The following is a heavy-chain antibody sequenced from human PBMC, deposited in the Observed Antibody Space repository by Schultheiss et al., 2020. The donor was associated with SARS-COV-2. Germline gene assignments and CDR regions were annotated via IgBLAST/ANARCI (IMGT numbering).Heavy chain of an antibody. Sequence: GGSLRLSCAASGFTFSSYAMSWVRQAPGKGLEWVSAISSSGGSTYYADSVKGRFTISRDNSRDTLYLQMNSLRAEDTAVYYCARVGLQFHPDWYFDLWGRGTLVTVSS. V-gene: IGHV3-23*01. J-gene: IGHJ2*01. CDR3: ARVGLQFHPDWYFDL. D-gene: IGHD5-24*01. CDR1: GFTFSSYA. CDR2: ISSSGGST.